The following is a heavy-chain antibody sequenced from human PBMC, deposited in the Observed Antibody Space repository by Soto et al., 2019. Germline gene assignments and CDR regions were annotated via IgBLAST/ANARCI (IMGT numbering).Heavy chain of an antibody. V-gene: IGHV6-1*01. D-gene: IGHD1-26*01. CDR3: ARGEDPLLKYYYYGMDV. J-gene: IGHJ6*02. CDR2: TYYRSKWYN. CDR1: GDSVSSNSAA. Sequence: SQTLSLTCAISGDSVSSNSAAWNWIRQSPSRGLEWLGRTYYRSKWYNDYAVSVKSRITINPDTSENQFSLQLNSVTPEDTAVYYCARGEDPLLKYYYYGMDVWGQGTTVTVSS.